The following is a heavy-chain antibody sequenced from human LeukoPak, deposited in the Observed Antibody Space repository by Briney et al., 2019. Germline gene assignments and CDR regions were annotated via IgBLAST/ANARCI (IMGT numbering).Heavy chain of an antibody. V-gene: IGHV3-23*01. CDR1: GFTFSSYA. J-gene: IGHJ5*02. Sequence: GGSLRLSCAASGFTFSSYAMSWVRQAPGKGLEWVSAISGGGSTYYADSVKGRFTISRDNSKNTLYLQMNSLRAEDTAVYYCAKSPATYYYGSGSSNWFDPWGQGTLVTVSS. CDR2: ISGGGST. CDR3: AKSPATYYYGSGSSNWFDP. D-gene: IGHD3-10*01.